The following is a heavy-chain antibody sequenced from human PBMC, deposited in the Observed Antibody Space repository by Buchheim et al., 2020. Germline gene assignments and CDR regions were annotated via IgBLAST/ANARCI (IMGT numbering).Heavy chain of an antibody. D-gene: IGHD5-18*01. J-gene: IGHJ4*02. CDR1: TFTFSSYG. CDR2: ISGSGGVT. V-gene: IGHV3-23*01. Sequence: EVQLLESGGGLVQPGGSLRLSCAASTFTFSSYGMSWVRQAPGKGLEWVSSISGSGGVTYYAGSVKGRFTISRDNSKNMLYLQMNSLRAEDTAVYYCAKGRGDTYYYYFDYWGQGTL. CDR3: AKGRGDTYYYYFDY.